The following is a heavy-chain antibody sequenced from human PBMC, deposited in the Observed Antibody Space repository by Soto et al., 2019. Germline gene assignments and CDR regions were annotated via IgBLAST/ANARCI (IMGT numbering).Heavy chain of an antibody. D-gene: IGHD2-21*02. CDR2: ISYDGSNK. J-gene: IGHJ6*02. Sequence: PGGSLRLSCAASGFTFSSYAMHWVRQAPGKGLEWVAVISYDGSNKYYADSVKGRFTISRDNSKNTLYLQMNSLRAEDTAVYYCARFNCGGDCYSSYYYYYYGMDVWGQGTKVTVSS. CDR3: ARFNCGGDCYSSYYYYYYGMDV. CDR1: GFTFSSYA. V-gene: IGHV3-30-3*01.